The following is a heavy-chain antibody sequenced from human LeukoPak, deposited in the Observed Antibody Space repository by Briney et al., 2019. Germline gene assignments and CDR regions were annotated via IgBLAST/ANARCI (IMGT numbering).Heavy chain of an antibody. D-gene: IGHD2-2*01. J-gene: IGHJ5*02. V-gene: IGHV4-59*01. CDR1: GGSIRSYY. CDR3: AGVVEVPAATGLWFDP. Sequence: SETLSLTCTVSGGSIRSYYWSWIRQPPGKGLEWIGYSYYSGSTNYNPSLKSRVTISEDTSENQFSLKLSSVTAADTAVYYCAGVVEVPAATGLWFDPWGQGTLVTVSS. CDR2: SYYSGST.